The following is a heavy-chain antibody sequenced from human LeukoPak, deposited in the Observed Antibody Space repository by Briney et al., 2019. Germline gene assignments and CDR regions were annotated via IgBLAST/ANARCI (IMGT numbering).Heavy chain of an antibody. V-gene: IGHV7-4-1*01. J-gene: IGHJ4*02. Sequence: GASVKVSCKASGYTFTDYIINWVRQAPGQGLEWMGWINTNTGDPIYARGFKGRFVLSLDKSVNTAYLEIASLKTEDSAVYFCARSSQGVIGLLDYWGQGTLVTVSS. CDR3: ARSSQGVIGLLDY. D-gene: IGHD3-10*01. CDR1: GYTFTDYI. CDR2: INTNTGDP.